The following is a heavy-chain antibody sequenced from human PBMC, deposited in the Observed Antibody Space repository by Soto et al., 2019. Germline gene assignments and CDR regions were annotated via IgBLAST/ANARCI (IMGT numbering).Heavy chain of an antibody. Sequence: HVQLVESGGGVVQPGRSLRLSCAVSGFNFSTYGMHWVRQAPGKGLEWVAVISYDGSHKAFADSVKGRIAISRDNSKNTLFLKMNSLREEDTAVYYCAKALVKTSSWPADWGQGTLVTVSS. CDR2: ISYDGSHK. J-gene: IGHJ4*02. V-gene: IGHV3-30*18. D-gene: IGHD6-19*01. CDR3: AKALVKTSSWPAD. CDR1: GFNFSTYG.